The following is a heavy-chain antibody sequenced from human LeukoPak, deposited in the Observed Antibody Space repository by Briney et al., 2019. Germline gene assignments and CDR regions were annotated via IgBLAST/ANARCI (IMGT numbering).Heavy chain of an antibody. J-gene: IGHJ6*02. D-gene: IGHD5-18*01. CDR3: ARDQLGYNYGTYYYFGMEV. Sequence: PSETLSLTCDVSGGSISSGLYSWSWIRQPLGKGLEWIVYIYHTGSTYYNPSLKCRVTISVDTSKNQFSLELSSVTAADTAVYYCARDQLGYNYGTYYYFGMEVWGQGTTVTVSS. CDR2: IYHTGST. CDR1: GGSISSGLYS. V-gene: IGHV4-30-2*05.